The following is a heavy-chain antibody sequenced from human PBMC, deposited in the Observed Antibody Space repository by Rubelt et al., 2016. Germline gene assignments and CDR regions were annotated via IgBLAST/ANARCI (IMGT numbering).Heavy chain of an antibody. CDR1: GYTFTSYG. CDR2: ISAYNGNT. Sequence: QVQLVQSGAEVKKPGASVKVSCKASGYTFTSYGISWVRQAPGQGLEWMGWISAYNGNTYYAQKLRGRCSRTADPATGAGYMEWRCLRSDDTALDYCARDRSYIAALNYVDYWGQGTLVTVSS. D-gene: IGHD6-13*01. V-gene: IGHV1-18*01. J-gene: IGHJ4*02. CDR3: ARDRSYIAALNYVDY.